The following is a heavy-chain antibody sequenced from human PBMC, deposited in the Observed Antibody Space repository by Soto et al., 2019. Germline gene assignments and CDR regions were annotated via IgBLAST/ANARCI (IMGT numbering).Heavy chain of an antibody. CDR2: INHSGST. CDR3: ARGYYGSGTPMG. V-gene: IGHV4-34*01. CDR1: GGSFSGYY. Sequence: PSETLSLTCAVYGGSFSGYYWSWIRQPPGKGLEWIGEINHSGSTNYNPSLKSRVTISVDTSKNQFSLKLSSVTAADTAVYYCARGYYGSGTPMGWGQGTLVTVS. D-gene: IGHD3-10*01. J-gene: IGHJ4*02.